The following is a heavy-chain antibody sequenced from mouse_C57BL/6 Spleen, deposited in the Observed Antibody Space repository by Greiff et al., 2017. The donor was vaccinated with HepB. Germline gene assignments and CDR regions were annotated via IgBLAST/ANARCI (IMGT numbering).Heavy chain of an antibody. D-gene: IGHD1-1*01. CDR3: SMVTTVVPYYFDY. Sequence: QVQLQQPGAELVKPGASVKVSCKASGYTFTSYWMHWVKQRPGQGLEWIGRIHPSDSDTNYNQKFKGKATLTVDKSSSTAYMQLSSLTSEDSAVYYCSMVTTVVPYYFDYWGQGTTLTVSS. V-gene: IGHV1-74*01. CDR2: IHPSDSDT. J-gene: IGHJ2*01. CDR1: GYTFTSYW.